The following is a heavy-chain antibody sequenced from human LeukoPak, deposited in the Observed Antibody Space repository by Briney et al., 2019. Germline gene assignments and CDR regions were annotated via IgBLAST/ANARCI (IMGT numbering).Heavy chain of an antibody. Sequence: ASVKVSCKASGYTFTGYYMHWVRQAPGQGLEWMGRIIPILGIANYAQKFQGRVTITADKSTSTAYMELSSLRSEDTAVYYCARAMGYSSGWSGAFDIWGQGTMVTVSS. CDR1: GYTFTGYY. CDR3: ARAMGYSSGWSGAFDI. V-gene: IGHV1-69*04. CDR2: IIPILGIA. D-gene: IGHD6-19*01. J-gene: IGHJ3*02.